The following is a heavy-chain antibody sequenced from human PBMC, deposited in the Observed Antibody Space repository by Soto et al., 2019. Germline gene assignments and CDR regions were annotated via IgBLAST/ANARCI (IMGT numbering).Heavy chain of an antibody. V-gene: IGHV3-48*03. J-gene: IGHJ4*02. CDR3: ARQGSGVLDY. Sequence: GSLRLSCAASGFTFSSYEMNWVRQAPGKGLEWVSYISSSGSTIYYADSVKGRFTTSRDNAKNSLYLQMNSLRAEDTAVYYCARQGSGVLDYWGQGTLVTVSS. D-gene: IGHD2-8*02. CDR1: GFTFSSYE. CDR2: ISSSGSTI.